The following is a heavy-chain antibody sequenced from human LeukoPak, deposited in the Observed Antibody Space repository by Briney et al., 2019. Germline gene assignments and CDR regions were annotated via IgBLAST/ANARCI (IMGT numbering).Heavy chain of an antibody. Sequence: PSETLSLTCTVSGGSISSYYWSWIRQPPGKGLEGIGYIYYSGSTNYTPSLKSRVTISVDTSKNQFSLKLSSVTAADTAVYYCARVGYDSSGYPGFDYWGQGTLVTVSS. CDR1: GGSISSYY. J-gene: IGHJ4*02. D-gene: IGHD3-22*01. CDR2: IYYSGST. CDR3: ARVGYDSSGYPGFDY. V-gene: IGHV4-59*01.